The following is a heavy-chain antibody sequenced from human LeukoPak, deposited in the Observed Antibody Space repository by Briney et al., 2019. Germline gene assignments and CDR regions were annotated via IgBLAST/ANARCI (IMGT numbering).Heavy chain of an antibody. CDR2: IYYSGST. CDR1: GGSISSYY. D-gene: IGHD1-26*01. CDR3: ARGVGYSGSYFGY. Sequence: SETLSLTCTVSGGSISSYYWSWIRQPPGKGLEWIGYIYYSGSTNYNPSLKSRVTISVDTSKNQFSLKLSSVTAADTAVYYCARGVGYSGSYFGYWGQGTLVTVSS. V-gene: IGHV4-59*01. J-gene: IGHJ4*02.